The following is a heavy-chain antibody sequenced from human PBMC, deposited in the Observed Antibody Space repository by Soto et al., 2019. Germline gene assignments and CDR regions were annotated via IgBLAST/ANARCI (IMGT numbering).Heavy chain of an antibody. CDR1: GYTFTSYG. Sequence: ASVKVSCKASGYTFTSYGISWVRQAPGQGLEWMGWISAYNGNTNYAQKLQGRVTMTTDTSTGTAYMELRSLRSDDTAEDYGVSVNDKARGIAGAGTEGWFDPWGQGTLVTVSS. V-gene: IGHV1-18*01. D-gene: IGHD6-19*01. CDR2: ISAYNGNT. J-gene: IGHJ5*02. CDR3: VSVNDKARGIAGAGTEGWFDP.